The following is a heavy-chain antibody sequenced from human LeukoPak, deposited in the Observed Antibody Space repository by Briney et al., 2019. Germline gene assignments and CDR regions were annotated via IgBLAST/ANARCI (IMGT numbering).Heavy chain of an antibody. V-gene: IGHV4-34*01. J-gene: IGHJ3*02. CDR1: GGSFSGYY. D-gene: IGHD5-24*01. CDR2: INHSGST. CDR3: ARERDGYNYGAFDI. Sequence: SETLSLTCAVYGGSFSGYYWSWIRQPPGKGLGWIGEINHSGSTNYNPSLKSRVTISVDTSKNQFSLKLSSVTAADTAVYYCARERDGYNYGAFDIWGQGTMVTVSS.